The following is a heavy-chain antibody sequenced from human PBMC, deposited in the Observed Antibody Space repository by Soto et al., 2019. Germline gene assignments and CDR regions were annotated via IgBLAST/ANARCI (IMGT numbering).Heavy chain of an antibody. CDR3: AKDKVRVATPQLDY. J-gene: IGHJ4*02. V-gene: IGHV3-9*01. Sequence: EVQLVESGGGWVQPGRSLGPSCAASGFTFEDYAMHWVRQAPGTGLEWVSGISWNSGSIGYADSVKGRFTISRANAKNSLYLQMNSLRAEDTALYYCAKDKVRVATPQLDYWGQGTLVTVSS. CDR2: ISWNSGSI. CDR1: GFTFEDYA. D-gene: IGHD5-12*01.